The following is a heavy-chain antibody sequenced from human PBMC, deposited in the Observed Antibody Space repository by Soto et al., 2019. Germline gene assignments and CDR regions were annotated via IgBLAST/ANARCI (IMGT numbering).Heavy chain of an antibody. J-gene: IGHJ4*02. CDR3: ASLSVAGTNSNYFDY. CDR2: IYYSGST. V-gene: IGHV4-59*01. Sequence: SETLSLTCTVSGGSISSYYWSWIRQPPGKGLEWIGYIYYSGSTNHNPSLKSRVTISVDTSKNQFSLKLSSVTAADTAVYYCASLSVAGTNSNYFDYWGQGTLVTVSS. D-gene: IGHD6-19*01. CDR1: GGSISSYY.